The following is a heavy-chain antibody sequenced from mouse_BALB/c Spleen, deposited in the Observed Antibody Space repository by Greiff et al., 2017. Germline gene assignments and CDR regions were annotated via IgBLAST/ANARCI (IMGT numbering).Heavy chain of an antibody. J-gene: IGHJ1*01. CDR2: ISNLAYSI. CDR1: GFTFSDYG. D-gene: IGHD1-1*01. CDR3: ARTITTYWYFDV. Sequence: EVKLVESGGGLVQPGGSRKLSCAASGFTFSDYGMAWVRQAPGKGPEWVAFISNLAYSIYYADTVTGRFTISRENAKNTLYLEMSSLRSEDTAMYYCARTITTYWYFDVWGAGTTVTVSS. V-gene: IGHV5-15*02.